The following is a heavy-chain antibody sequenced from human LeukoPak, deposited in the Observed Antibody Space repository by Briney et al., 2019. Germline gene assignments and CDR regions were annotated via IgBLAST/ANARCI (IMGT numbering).Heavy chain of an antibody. CDR2: ISGSDGST. V-gene: IGHV3-23*01. CDR3: ARRIQIGPLVP. J-gene: IGHJ5*02. Sequence: GGSPRLSCAASGFTFSSYAMSWVRQAPGKGLEWVSAISGSDGSTYYADSVKGRFTISRDNSKNTLYLQMNSLRAEDTAVYYCARRIQIGPLVPWGQGTLVTVSS. D-gene: IGHD5-18*01. CDR1: GFTFSSYA.